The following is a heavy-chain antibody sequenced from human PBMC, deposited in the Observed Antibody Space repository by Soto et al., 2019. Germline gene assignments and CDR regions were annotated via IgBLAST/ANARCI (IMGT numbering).Heavy chain of an antibody. J-gene: IGHJ2*01. CDR2: ISGSGGST. Sequence: EVQLLESGGGLVQPGGSLRLSCAASGFTFSSYAMSWVRQAPGKGLEWVSAISGSGGSTYYADSVKGRFTISRDNSKNTLYLQMNSLRAEDTAVYYCAKDFDDHTVTTWEELWYFDLWGRGTLVTVSS. CDR1: GFTFSSYA. CDR3: AKDFDDHTVTTWEELWYFDL. V-gene: IGHV3-23*01. D-gene: IGHD4-17*01.